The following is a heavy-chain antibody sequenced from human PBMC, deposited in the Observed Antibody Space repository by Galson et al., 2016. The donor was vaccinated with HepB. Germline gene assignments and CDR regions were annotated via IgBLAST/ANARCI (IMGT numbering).Heavy chain of an antibody. V-gene: IGHV4-4*02. CDR3: ARGDYPHDAFDI. J-gene: IGHJ3*02. CDR2: VSHTGSV. CDR1: GVSISSSNW. D-gene: IGHD4-11*01. Sequence: SETLSLTCAVSGVSISSSNWWAWVRQSPGKGLEWIGQVSHTGSVYYTPSLQNRVSVSLDKSKNQFSLTLNSVTAADTAVYYCARGDYPHDAFDIWGQGTMVTVSS.